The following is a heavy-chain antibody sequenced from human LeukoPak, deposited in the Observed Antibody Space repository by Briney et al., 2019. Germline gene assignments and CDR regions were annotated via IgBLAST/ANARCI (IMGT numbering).Heavy chain of an antibody. D-gene: IGHD2-2*01. J-gene: IGHJ4*02. CDR3: AKGEGYCSSTSCSVDY. CDR2: ISYDGSNK. Sequence: GRSLRLSCAASGFTFSSYGMHWVRQAPGKGLEWVAVISYDGSNKYYADSVKGRFTISRDNSKNTLYLQMNSLRAEDTAVYYCAKGEGYCSSTSCSVDYWGQGTLVTVSS. CDR1: GFTFSSYG. V-gene: IGHV3-30*18.